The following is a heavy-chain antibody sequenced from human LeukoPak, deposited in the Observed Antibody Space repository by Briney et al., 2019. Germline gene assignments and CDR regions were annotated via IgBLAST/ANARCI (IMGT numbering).Heavy chain of an antibody. Sequence: GASVKVSCKASGYTFTGYYMHWVRQPPGQGLEWMGWINPNSGGTNYAQKFQGRVTMTRDTSISTAYMDLSRLRSDDTAVYYCARGGSSWRIRSFDYWGQGTLVTVSS. V-gene: IGHV1-2*02. CDR2: INPNSGGT. CDR3: ARGGSSWRIRSFDY. CDR1: GYTFTGYY. J-gene: IGHJ4*02. D-gene: IGHD6-13*01.